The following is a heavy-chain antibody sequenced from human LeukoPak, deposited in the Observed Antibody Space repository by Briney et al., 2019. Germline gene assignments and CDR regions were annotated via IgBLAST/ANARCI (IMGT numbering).Heavy chain of an antibody. Sequence: AGGSLRLSCAASGFSVSSNYMSWVRQAPGKGLEWVSVIHSGGSTYYADSVKGRFTISRDNSKNTLYLQMNSLRAEDTAVYYCAKDDLLRYFDWWYFDYWGQGTLVTVSS. CDR2: IHSGGST. D-gene: IGHD3-9*01. J-gene: IGHJ4*02. V-gene: IGHV3-53*05. CDR1: GFSVSSNY. CDR3: AKDDLLRYFDWWYFDY.